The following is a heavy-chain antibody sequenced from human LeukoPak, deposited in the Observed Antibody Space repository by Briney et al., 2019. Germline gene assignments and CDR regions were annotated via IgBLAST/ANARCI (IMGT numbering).Heavy chain of an antibody. CDR3: AKVRGTPYCSNGVCSPYYYYGMDV. CDR1: GFTFSSSA. D-gene: IGHD2-8*01. V-gene: IGHV3-23*01. Sequence: PGGSLRLSCAASGFTFSSSALSWVRQASGKGLEWVPAINSGGGSTYYTDSVKGRFTISRDNSKNTLYLQMNSLRAEDTAVFYCAKVRGTPYCSNGVCSPYYYYGMDVWGQGTTVTVSS. J-gene: IGHJ6*02. CDR2: INSGGGST.